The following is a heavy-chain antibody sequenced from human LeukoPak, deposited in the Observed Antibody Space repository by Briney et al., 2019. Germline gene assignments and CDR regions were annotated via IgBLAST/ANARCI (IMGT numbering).Heavy chain of an antibody. CDR2: IYSGGTT. D-gene: IGHD3-22*01. Sequence: TGGSLRLSCVVSGISVSNNYTSWIRQAPGKGLEWVSVIYSGGTTYYADSVKGRFTISRDNSKNTLFLQMNILRAEDTAMYYCARLGGGGYDPFDYWGQGTRVTVSS. CDR3: ARLGGGGYDPFDY. J-gene: IGHJ4*02. V-gene: IGHV3-53*01. CDR1: GISVSNNY.